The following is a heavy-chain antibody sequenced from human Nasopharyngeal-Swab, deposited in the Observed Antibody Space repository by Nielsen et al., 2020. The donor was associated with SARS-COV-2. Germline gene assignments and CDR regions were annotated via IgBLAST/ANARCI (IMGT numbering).Heavy chain of an antibody. V-gene: IGHV4-61*02. CDR2: IYTSGST. CDR1: GGSISSGSYY. Sequence: SETLSLTCTVSGGSISSGSYYWSWIRQPAGKGLEWIGRIYTSGSTNYNPSLKSRVTISVDTSKNQFSLKLSSVTAADTAVYYCARDWGGYCSGGSCRDYWGQGTPVTVSS. J-gene: IGHJ4*02. D-gene: IGHD2-15*01. CDR3: ARDWGGYCSGGSCRDY.